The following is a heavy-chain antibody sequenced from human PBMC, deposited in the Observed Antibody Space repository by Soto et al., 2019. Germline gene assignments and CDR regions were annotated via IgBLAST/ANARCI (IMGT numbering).Heavy chain of an antibody. CDR1: GYTFTSYG. Sequence: ASLKVSCKASGYTFTSYGISWVRQAPGQGLEWMGWISAYNGNTNYAQKLQGRVTMTTDTSTSTAYMELRSLRSDDTAVYYCARVHLPYYDFWSGYYSGDYWGQGTLVTVSS. V-gene: IGHV1-18*01. D-gene: IGHD3-3*01. J-gene: IGHJ4*02. CDR2: ISAYNGNT. CDR3: ARVHLPYYDFWSGYYSGDY.